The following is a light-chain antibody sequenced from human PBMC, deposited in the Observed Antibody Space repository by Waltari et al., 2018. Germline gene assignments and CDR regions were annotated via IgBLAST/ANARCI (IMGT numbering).Light chain of an antibody. CDR1: QSVSSY. Sequence: EIVLTQSPATLSLSPGERATLSCRASQSVSSYLAWYQQKPGQAPSLLIDDASNRATGIPARFSGSGSGTDFTLTISSLEPEDFAVYYCQQRSNFLTFGGGTKVEIK. J-gene: IGKJ4*01. CDR2: DAS. CDR3: QQRSNFLT. V-gene: IGKV3-11*01.